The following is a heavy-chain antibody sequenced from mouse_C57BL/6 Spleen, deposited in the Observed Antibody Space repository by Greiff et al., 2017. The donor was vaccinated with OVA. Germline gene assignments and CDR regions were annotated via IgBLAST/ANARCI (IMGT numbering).Heavy chain of an antibody. D-gene: IGHD2-12*01. V-gene: IGHV1-72*01. CDR1: GYTFTSYW. Sequence: QVHVKQPGAELVKPGASVKLSCKASGYTFTSYWMHWVKQRPGRGLEWIGRIDPYSGGTKYNEKFKSKATLTVDKPSSTAYMQLSSLTSEDSAVYYCASAYYSPCFAYWGQGTLVTVSA. J-gene: IGHJ3*01. CDR3: ASAYYSPCFAY. CDR2: IDPYSGGT.